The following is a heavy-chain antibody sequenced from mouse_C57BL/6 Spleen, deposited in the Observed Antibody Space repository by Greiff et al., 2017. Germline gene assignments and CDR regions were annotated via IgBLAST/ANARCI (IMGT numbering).Heavy chain of an antibody. D-gene: IGHD1-1*01. CDR1: GYAFSSSW. CDR3: ARHITTIVAPLDY. Sequence: LQESGPELVKPGASVKISCKASGYAFSSSWMNWVKQRPGKGLEWIGRIYPGDGDTNYNGKFKGKATLTADKSSSTAYMQISSLTSEDSAVYFCARHITTIVAPLDYWGQGTTLTVSS. J-gene: IGHJ2*01. CDR2: IYPGDGDT. V-gene: IGHV1-82*01.